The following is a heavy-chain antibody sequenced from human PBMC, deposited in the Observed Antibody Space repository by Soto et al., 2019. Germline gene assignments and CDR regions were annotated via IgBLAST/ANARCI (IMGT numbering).Heavy chain of an antibody. D-gene: IGHD1-26*01. V-gene: IGHV1-2*02. Sequence: GASVKVSCKASGYTFTGYYMHWVRQAPGQGLEWMGWINPNSGGTNYAQKFQGRVTMTRDTPISTAYMELSRLRSDDTAVYYCARWWELLASNWFDPWGQGTLVTVSS. CDR3: ARWWELLASNWFDP. CDR2: INPNSGGT. CDR1: GYTFTGYY. J-gene: IGHJ5*02.